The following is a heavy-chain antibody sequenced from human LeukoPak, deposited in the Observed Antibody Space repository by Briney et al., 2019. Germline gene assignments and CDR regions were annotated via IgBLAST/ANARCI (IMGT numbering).Heavy chain of an antibody. J-gene: IGHJ6*02. CDR2: ISSSSSYI. CDR1: GFTFSSYS. D-gene: IGHD2-2*01. V-gene: IGHV3-21*01. CDR3: AGEPVGCSSTSCSTRAHYYYYYGMDV. Sequence: PGGSLRLSCAASGFTFSSYSMSWVRQAPGKGLEWVSSISSSSSYIYYADSVKGRFTISRDNAKNSLYLQMNSLRAEDTAVYYCAGEPVGCSSTSCSTRAHYYYYYGMDVWGQGTTVTVSS.